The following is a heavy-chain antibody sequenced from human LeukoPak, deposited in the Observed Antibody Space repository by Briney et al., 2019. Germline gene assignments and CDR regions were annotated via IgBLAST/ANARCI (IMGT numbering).Heavy chain of an antibody. CDR2: IYTSGST. J-gene: IGHJ6*03. Sequence: SQTLSLTCSVSGGSISSGSYYWSWIRQPAGKGLEWIGRIYTSGSTNYNPSLKSRVTRSVDTSKNQFSLKLSSVTAADTAVYYCARDLIQLWLGGYYYYMDVWGKGTTVTVSS. D-gene: IGHD5-18*01. CDR3: ARDLIQLWLGGYYYYMDV. CDR1: GGSISSGSYY. V-gene: IGHV4-61*02.